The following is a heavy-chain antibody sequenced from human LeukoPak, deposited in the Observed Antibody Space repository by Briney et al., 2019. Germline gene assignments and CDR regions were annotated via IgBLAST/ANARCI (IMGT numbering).Heavy chain of an antibody. CDR1: GGSFSGYY. CDR3: ARRRLGYYFDY. CDR2: INPRGST. Sequence: PGGSLRLSCGVYGGSFSGYYWSWIRQPPGKGLEWIGEINPRGSTNYNPSLKSRVTLSADTSKNQFSLTLNSVTAADTAVCYCARRRLGYYFDYWGQGTLVTVSS. J-gene: IGHJ4*02. D-gene: IGHD5-24*01. V-gene: IGHV4-34*01.